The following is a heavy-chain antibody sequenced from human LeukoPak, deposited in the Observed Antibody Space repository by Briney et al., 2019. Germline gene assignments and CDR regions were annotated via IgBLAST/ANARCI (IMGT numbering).Heavy chain of an antibody. CDR1: GCTFTAYY. CDR2: INPNSGGT. V-gene: IGHV1-2*02. J-gene: IGHJ6*02. Sequence: ASLKVSCKASGCTFTAYYIHWVRRAPGQGLEWMGWINPNSGGTESAQKFQGRVTMTRDTSISTAYMELSRLRSDDTAVYYCTRDHCTSINCYEYNYYGMDVWGQGTTVTVSS. D-gene: IGHD2-2*01. CDR3: TRDHCTSINCYEYNYYGMDV.